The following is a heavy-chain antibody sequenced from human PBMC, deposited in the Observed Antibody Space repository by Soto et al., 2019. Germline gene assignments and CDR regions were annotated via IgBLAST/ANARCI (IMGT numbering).Heavy chain of an antibody. CDR3: ARGADILEKNPRDV. J-gene: IGHJ6*02. Sequence: PGGSLRLSCEGAGFPFVSHAMDWVRQAPGKGLEWISTITGGFERTFYAASVKGRFTVSRDNSKNTVYLQLDSLKDEDTAVYYCARGADILEKNPRDVWGQGTTVTVSS. V-gene: IGHV3-23*01. CDR1: GFPFVSHA. CDR2: ITGGFERT. D-gene: IGHD3-9*01.